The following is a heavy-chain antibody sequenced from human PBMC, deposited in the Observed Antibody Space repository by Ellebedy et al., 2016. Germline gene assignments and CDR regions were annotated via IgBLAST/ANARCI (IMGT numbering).Heavy chain of an antibody. CDR2: ISAYNGNT. V-gene: IGHV1-18*01. Sequence: ASVKVSXKASSYTFTSYGISWVRQAPGQGLEWMGWISAYNGNTNYAQKLQGRVTMTTDTSTSTAYMELRSLRSDDTAVYYCARERGYGSGSLWVDYWGQGTLVTVSS. D-gene: IGHD3-10*01. CDR3: ARERGYGSGSLWVDY. J-gene: IGHJ4*02. CDR1: SYTFTSYG.